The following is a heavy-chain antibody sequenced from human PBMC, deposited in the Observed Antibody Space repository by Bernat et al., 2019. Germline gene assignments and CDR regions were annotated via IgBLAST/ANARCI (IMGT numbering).Heavy chain of an antibody. D-gene: IGHD3-16*01. CDR3: ARARKQLPGGGFWFDP. V-gene: IGHV3-53*01. Sequence: EVQLVESGGGLIQPGGSLRLSCAASGFTVSSNYMSWVRQAPGKGLEWVSVIYSGGSTYYADSVKGRFPISSDNSKNTLYLQMNSLRAEDTAVYYCARARKQLPGGGFWFDPWGQGTLVTVSS. J-gene: IGHJ5*02. CDR1: GFTVSSNY. CDR2: IYSGGST.